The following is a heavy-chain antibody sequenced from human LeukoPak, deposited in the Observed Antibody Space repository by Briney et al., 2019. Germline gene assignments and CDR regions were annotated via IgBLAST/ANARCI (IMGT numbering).Heavy chain of an antibody. J-gene: IGHJ4*02. D-gene: IGHD4-23*01. CDR1: GYSISSGYY. CDR3: ARSKDGGNSVGSRTGLDY. CDR2: IYHSGST. V-gene: IGHV4-38-2*02. Sequence: ASETLSLTCTVSGYSISSGYYWGWIRQPPGKGLEWIGSIYHSGSTYYNPSLKSRVTISVDTSKNQFSLKLSSVTAADTAVYYCARSKDGGNSVGSRTGLDYWGQGTLVTVSS.